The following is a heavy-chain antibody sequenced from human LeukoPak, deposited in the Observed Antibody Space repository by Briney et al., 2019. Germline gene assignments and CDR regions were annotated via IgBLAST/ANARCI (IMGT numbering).Heavy chain of an antibody. V-gene: IGHV4-38-2*02. J-gene: IGHJ4*02. CDR1: GYSISSGYY. Sequence: SETLSLTCTVSGYSISSGYYWGWIRQPPGKGLEWIGSIYHSGSTYYNPSLKSRVTVSVDTSKNQFSLKLSSVTAADTAVYYCARSTVNYYGSGSSDYWGQGTLVTVSS. CDR3: ARSTVNYYGSGSSDY. CDR2: IYHSGST. D-gene: IGHD3-10*01.